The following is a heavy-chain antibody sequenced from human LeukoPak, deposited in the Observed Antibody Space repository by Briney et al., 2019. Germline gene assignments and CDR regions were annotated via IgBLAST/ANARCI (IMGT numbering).Heavy chain of an antibody. V-gene: IGHV3-30-3*01. CDR1: VFTFSSYA. CDR2: ISYDGSNK. Sequence: GGSLRLSCAASVFTFSSYAMHWVRQAPGKGLEWVAVISYDGSNKYYADSVKGRFTISRDNSKNTLYLQMNSLRAEDTAVYYCARGSSDWFDPWGQGTLVTVSS. CDR3: ARGSSDWFDP. J-gene: IGHJ5*02. D-gene: IGHD1-26*01.